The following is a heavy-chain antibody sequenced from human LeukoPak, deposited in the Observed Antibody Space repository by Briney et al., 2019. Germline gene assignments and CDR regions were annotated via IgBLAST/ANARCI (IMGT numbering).Heavy chain of an antibody. Sequence: GGSLRLSCAASGFTFSSYAMTWVRQAPGKGLEWVSSISTSGVSTNYAVSVKGRFTISRGNSKTMVYLQMNSLRAEDTAVYYCAKNTSGTYLDYWGQGILVTVSS. V-gene: IGHV3-23*01. J-gene: IGHJ4*02. CDR1: GFTFSSYA. CDR3: AKNTSGTYLDY. D-gene: IGHD1-26*01. CDR2: ISTSGVST.